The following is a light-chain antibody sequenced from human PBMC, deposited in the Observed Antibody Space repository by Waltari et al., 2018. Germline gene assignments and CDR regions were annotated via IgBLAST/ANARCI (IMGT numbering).Light chain of an antibody. CDR1: SSDVGRYNH. V-gene: IGLV2-23*02. J-gene: IGLJ1*01. Sequence: QSALTQPASVSGSPGQSITLSCTGTSSDVGRYNHVSWYQQYPGKVPKLLIYDVTKRPSGVSNRFSGFKSGNTASLTISGLQAEDEADYYCCSYAGSSRGVFGTGTKVTV. CDR2: DVT. CDR3: CSYAGSSRGV.